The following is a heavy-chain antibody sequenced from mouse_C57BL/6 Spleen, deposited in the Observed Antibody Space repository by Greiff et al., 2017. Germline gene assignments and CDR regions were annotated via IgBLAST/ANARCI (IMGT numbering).Heavy chain of an antibody. Sequence: LQESGPELVKPGASVKISCKASGYAFSSSWMNWVKQRPGKGLEWIGRIYPGDGDTNYNGKFKGKATLTADKSSSTAYMQLSSLTSEDSAVYFCARATVVADYAMDYWGQGTSVTVSS. V-gene: IGHV1-82*01. J-gene: IGHJ4*01. D-gene: IGHD1-1*01. CDR1: GYAFSSSW. CDR3: ARATVVADYAMDY. CDR2: IYPGDGDT.